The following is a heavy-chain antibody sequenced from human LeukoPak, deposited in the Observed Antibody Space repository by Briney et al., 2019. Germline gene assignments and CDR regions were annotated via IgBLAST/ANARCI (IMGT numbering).Heavy chain of an antibody. CDR3: ARVDQTVTTRGSWFDP. V-gene: IGHV4-4*07. CDR2: IYTSGST. D-gene: IGHD4-17*01. Sequence: SETLSLTCTVSGGSISSYYWSWIRQPAGKGLEWIGRIYTSGSTNYNPSLKSRVTMSVDTSKNQFSLKLSSVTAADTAVYYCARVDQTVTTRGSWFDPWGQGTLVIVSS. J-gene: IGHJ5*02. CDR1: GGSISSYY.